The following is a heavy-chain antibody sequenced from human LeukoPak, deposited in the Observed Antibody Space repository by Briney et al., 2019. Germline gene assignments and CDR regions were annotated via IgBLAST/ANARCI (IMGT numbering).Heavy chain of an antibody. V-gene: IGHV3-23*01. Sequence: AGGSLRLSCAASGFTFSSYAMSWVRQAPGKGLEWVSGISGSGGSTYYADSVKGRFTISRDNSKNTLYLQMNSLRAEDTAVYYCAKGEGPLGYCNTTSCYEGFDYWGQGTLVTVSS. CDR2: ISGSGGST. D-gene: IGHD2-2*01. CDR3: AKGEGPLGYCNTTSCYEGFDY. CDR1: GFTFSSYA. J-gene: IGHJ4*02.